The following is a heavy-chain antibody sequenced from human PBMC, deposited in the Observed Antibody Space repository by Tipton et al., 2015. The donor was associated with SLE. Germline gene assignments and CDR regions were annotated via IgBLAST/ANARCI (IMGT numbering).Heavy chain of an antibody. CDR1: GFTFSSYS. CDR3: AKDREILYYGIDV. Sequence: SLRLSCAASGFTFSSYSMNWVRQAPGKGLEWVSSISSSSSYIYYADSVKGRFTISRDNAKNSLYLQMNSLRAEDTAVYYCAKDREILYYGIDVWGQGTTVTVSS. V-gene: IGHV3-21*01. D-gene: IGHD3-10*01. J-gene: IGHJ6*02. CDR2: ISSSSSYI.